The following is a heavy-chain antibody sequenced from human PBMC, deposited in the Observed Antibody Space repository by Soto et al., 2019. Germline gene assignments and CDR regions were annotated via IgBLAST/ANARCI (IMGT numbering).Heavy chain of an antibody. CDR1: GLTFSSYA. J-gene: IGHJ4*01. Sequence: GGSLRLSCAASGLTFSSYAMSWGRQAPGKGLEWVSAISGSGGSTYYADSGKGRFTISRDNSNNTLYLQMNSLRAEDTAVYYCPKHLTCHYDRSGYHVYLGQGTLVTVSS. D-gene: IGHD3-22*01. V-gene: IGHV3-23*01. CDR2: ISGSGGST. CDR3: PKHLTCHYDRSGYHVY.